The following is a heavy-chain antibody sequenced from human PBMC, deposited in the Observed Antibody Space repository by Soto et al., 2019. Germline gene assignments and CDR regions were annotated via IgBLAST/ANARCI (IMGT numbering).Heavy chain of an antibody. Sequence: PGGSLRLSCAASGFTFSSYAMSWVRQAPGKGLEWVSAISGSGGSTYYADSVKGRFTISRDNSKNTLYLQMNSLRAEDTAVYYCAKANYDSSGLSYFDYWGQGTLVTVSS. J-gene: IGHJ4*02. CDR1: GFTFSSYA. CDR3: AKANYDSSGLSYFDY. V-gene: IGHV3-23*01. CDR2: ISGSGGST. D-gene: IGHD3-22*01.